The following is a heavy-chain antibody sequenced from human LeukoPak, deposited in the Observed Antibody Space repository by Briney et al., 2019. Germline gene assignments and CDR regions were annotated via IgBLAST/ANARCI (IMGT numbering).Heavy chain of an antibody. V-gene: IGHV4-39*07. Sequence: SETLSLTCTVSGGSISSSSYYWGWIRQPPGKGLEWIGSIYYSGSTYYNPSLKSRVTISVDTSKNQFSLKLSSVTAADTAVYYCARLTAVHYDFWSGYFDYWGQGTLVTVSS. CDR1: GGSISSSSYY. CDR2: IYYSGST. D-gene: IGHD3-3*01. J-gene: IGHJ4*02. CDR3: ARLTAVHYDFWSGYFDY.